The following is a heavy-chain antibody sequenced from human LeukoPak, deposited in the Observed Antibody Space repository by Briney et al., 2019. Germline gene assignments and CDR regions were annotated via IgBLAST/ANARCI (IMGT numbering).Heavy chain of an antibody. CDR1: GFTFSDYY. CDR3: AGDPSEQQLVSFDY. Sequence: GGSLRLSCAASGFTFSDYYMSWIRQPPGKGLEWVSYISSSGSTIYYADSVKGRFTISRDNAKNSLYLQMNSLRAEDTAVYYCAGDPSEQQLVSFDYWGQGTLVTVSS. J-gene: IGHJ4*02. V-gene: IGHV3-11*01. CDR2: ISSSGSTI. D-gene: IGHD6-13*01.